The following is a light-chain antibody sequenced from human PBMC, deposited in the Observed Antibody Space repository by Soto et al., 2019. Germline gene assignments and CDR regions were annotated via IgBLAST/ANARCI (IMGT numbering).Light chain of an antibody. J-gene: IGLJ3*02. Sequence: QAVVTQSSSASASLGSSVKLTCTLSSGHSSYIIAWHQQQPGKAPRYLMKLEGSGSYNKGSGVPDRFSGSSSGADRYLTISNLQFEDEADYYGETWDSNTHTVFGGGTQLTVL. CDR3: ETWDSNTHTV. V-gene: IGLV4-60*02. CDR2: LEGSGSY. CDR1: SGHSSYI.